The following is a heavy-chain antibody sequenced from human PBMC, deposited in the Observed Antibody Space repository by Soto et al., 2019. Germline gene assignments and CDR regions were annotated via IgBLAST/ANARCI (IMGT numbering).Heavy chain of an antibody. CDR2: IYDSGTT. V-gene: IGHV4-59*01. CDR1: GGSMSGYY. D-gene: IGHD2-21*02. J-gene: IGHJ3*02. Sequence: QVQLQESGPGLEKASETLSLTCTVSGGSMSGYYWSWIRQPPGKVLEWIGFIYDSGTTNYNPSLKSRGTISIDASKNQFSLMLTSVTAADTAVYYCARVSHIVVVPAVRGAFDIWGQGTMITVPS. CDR3: ARVSHIVVVPAVRGAFDI.